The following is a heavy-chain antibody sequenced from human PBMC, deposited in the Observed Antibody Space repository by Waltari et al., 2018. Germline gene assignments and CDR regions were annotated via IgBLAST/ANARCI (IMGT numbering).Heavy chain of an antibody. CDR3: AKDEGFLEWLLSPRGMDV. D-gene: IGHD3-3*01. V-gene: IGHV3-23*01. J-gene: IGHJ6*02. Sequence: VHGGGSLRLSCAASGFTFSSYAMSWVRQAPGKGLEWVSAISGSGGSTYYADSVKGRFTISRDNSENTLYLQMNSLRAEDTAVYYCAKDEGFLEWLLSPRGMDVWGQGTTVTVSS. CDR2: ISGSGGST. CDR1: GFTFSSYA.